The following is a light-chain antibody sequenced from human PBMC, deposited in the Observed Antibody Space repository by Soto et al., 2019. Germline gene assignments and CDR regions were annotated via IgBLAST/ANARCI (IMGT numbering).Light chain of an antibody. CDR2: DVS. CDR1: SSDVGGYNY. J-gene: IGLJ2*01. V-gene: IGLV2-14*01. Sequence: QSALTQPASVSGSPGQSVTLSCTVTSSDVGGYNYVSWYQQHPGKAPKLMIYDVSNRPTGVSNRYSGSKSGNTASLTISGLQAEDEGDDYCSSYTSSSALIVFGGGTKLTVL. CDR3: SSYTSSSALIV.